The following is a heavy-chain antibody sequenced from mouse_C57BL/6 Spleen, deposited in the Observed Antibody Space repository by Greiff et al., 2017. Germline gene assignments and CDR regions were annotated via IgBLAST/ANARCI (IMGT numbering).Heavy chain of an antibody. Sequence: VQLQQSGAELVRPGASVKLSCTASGFNIKDDYMHWVKQRPEQGLEWIGWLDPENGDTEYASKFQGKATITADTSSNTAYLQLSSLTSEDTAVYYCTTSNFDVWGTGTTVTVSS. J-gene: IGHJ1*03. CDR2: LDPENGDT. V-gene: IGHV14-4*01. CDR1: GFNIKDDY. CDR3: TTSNFDV.